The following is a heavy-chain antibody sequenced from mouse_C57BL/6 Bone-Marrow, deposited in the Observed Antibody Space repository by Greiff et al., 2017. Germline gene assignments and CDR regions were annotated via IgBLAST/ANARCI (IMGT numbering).Heavy chain of an antibody. J-gene: IGHJ3*01. V-gene: IGHV1-19*01. CDR2: INPYNGGT. D-gene: IGHD2-13*01. Sequence: VQLQQSGPVLVKPGASVKMSCKASGYTFTDYYMNWVKQSHGKSLEWIGVINPYNGGTSYNQKFKGKATLTVDKSSSTAYMELNSLTSEDSAVYYCARWSDYEAWFAYWGQGTLVTVSA. CDR1: GYTFTDYY. CDR3: ARWSDYEAWFAY.